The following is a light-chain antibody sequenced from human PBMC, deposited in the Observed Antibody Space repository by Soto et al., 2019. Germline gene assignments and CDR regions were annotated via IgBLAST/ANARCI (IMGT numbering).Light chain of an antibody. CDR3: QQSYSVPT. J-gene: IGKJ1*01. CDR1: QSISTY. Sequence: DIQMTQSPSSLSASVGDRVTITCRASQSISTYLNWYQQKPGKAPNLLIYAASSLQSGVPSRFSGSGSGTDFTLTITSLQPEDFATYYCQQSYSVPTLGQGTKVEIK. CDR2: AAS. V-gene: IGKV1-39*01.